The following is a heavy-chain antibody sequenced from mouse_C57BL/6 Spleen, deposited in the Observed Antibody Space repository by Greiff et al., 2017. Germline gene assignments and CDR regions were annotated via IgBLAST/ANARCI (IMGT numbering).Heavy chain of an antibody. D-gene: IGHD1-1*01. CDR2: IYPGDGDT. J-gene: IGHJ2*01. CDR3: ARYGDFDY. CDR1: GYAFSSSW. Sequence: QVQLQQSGPELVKPGASVKISCKASGYAFSSSWMNWVKQRPGQGLEWIGRIYPGDGDTNYNGKFKGKATLTADKSSSTAYMQLSSLTSEDSAVYFCARYGDFDYWGQGTTLTVSS. V-gene: IGHV1-82*01.